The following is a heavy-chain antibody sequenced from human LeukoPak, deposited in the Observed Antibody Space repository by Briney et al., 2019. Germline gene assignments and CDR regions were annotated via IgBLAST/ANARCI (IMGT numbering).Heavy chain of an antibody. V-gene: IGHV4-59*08. CDR2: IYYSGIT. J-gene: IGHJ4*02. CDR1: GGSISSYY. D-gene: IGHD3-10*01. Sequence: ASETLSLTCTVSGGSISSYYWSWVRQPPGKGLEWIGYIYYSGITNYNPSLKSRVTISVDTSKNQFSLKLSSVTAADTAVYYCARFGSNPYYFDYWGQGTLVTVSS. CDR3: ARFGSNPYYFDY.